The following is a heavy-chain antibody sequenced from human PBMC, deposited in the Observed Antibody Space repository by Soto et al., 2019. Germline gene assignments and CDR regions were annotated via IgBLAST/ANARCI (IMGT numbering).Heavy chain of an antibody. V-gene: IGHV4-31*03. CDR3: ARGGIAAAAPPDY. D-gene: IGHD6-13*01. J-gene: IGHJ4*02. CDR2: IYYSGST. CDR1: GGSISSGGYY. Sequence: QVQLQESGPGLVKPSQTLSLTCTVSGGSISSGGYYWSWIRQHPGKGLEWIGYIYYSGSTYYNPSPKSRVTIPVDTSKNQLSLKLSSVTAADMAVYYCARGGIAAAAPPDYWGQGTLVTVSS.